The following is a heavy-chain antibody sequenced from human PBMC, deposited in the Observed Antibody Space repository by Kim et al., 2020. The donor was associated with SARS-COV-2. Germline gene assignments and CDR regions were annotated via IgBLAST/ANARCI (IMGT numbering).Heavy chain of an antibody. D-gene: IGHD2-2*02. CDR3: ARDLWDIVVVPAAIAAAPNHYYGMDV. CDR1: GGTFSSYA. J-gene: IGHJ6*02. Sequence: SVKVSCKASGGTFSSYAISWVRQAPGQGLEWMGGIIPIFGTANYAQKFQGRVTITADESTSTAYMELSSLRSEDTAVYYCARDLWDIVVVPAAIAAAPNHYYGMDVWGQGTTVTVSS. CDR2: IIPIFGTA. V-gene: IGHV1-69*13.